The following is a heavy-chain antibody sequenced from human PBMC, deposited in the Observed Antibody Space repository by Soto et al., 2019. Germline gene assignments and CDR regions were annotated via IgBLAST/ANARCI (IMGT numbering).Heavy chain of an antibody. D-gene: IGHD2-21*02. CDR2: IYYSGST. V-gene: IGHV4-39*01. CDR1: VGSISSGGYY. CDR3: ARQRTSVVTQAYFDV. J-gene: IGHJ4*02. Sequence: PSEALSLTCAVSVGSISSGGYYWGWIRQPPGKGLEWIGSIYYSGSTYNNPSLRSRVSMSIDTSKDQFSLKLKSVTAADTALYFCARQRTSVVTQAYFDVWGPGSLVTVSS.